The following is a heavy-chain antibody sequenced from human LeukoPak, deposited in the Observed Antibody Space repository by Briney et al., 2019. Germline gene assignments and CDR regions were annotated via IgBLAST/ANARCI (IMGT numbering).Heavy chain of an antibody. CDR3: AKDPRPYSSSWYYFDY. Sequence: ASVKVSCKASGGTFSSYAISWVRQAPGQGLEWMGRIIPILGIANYAQKFQGRVTITADKSTSTAYMELSSLRSEDTAVYYCAKDPRPYSSSWYYFDYWGQGTLVTVSS. CDR1: GGTFSSYA. J-gene: IGHJ4*02. CDR2: IIPILGIA. D-gene: IGHD6-13*01. V-gene: IGHV1-69*04.